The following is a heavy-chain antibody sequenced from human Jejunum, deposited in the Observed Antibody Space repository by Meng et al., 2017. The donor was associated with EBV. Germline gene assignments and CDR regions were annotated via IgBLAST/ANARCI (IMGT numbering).Heavy chain of an antibody. CDR3: VRGGDYCLVY. J-gene: IGHJ4*02. CDR2: IYYSGST. V-gene: IGHV4-4*02. D-gene: IGHD2-21*02. CDR1: GDSMDSRNW. Sequence: QVSGRGMGKPSGTMSSPVAVSGDSMDSRNWWSWVRQSPERGLEWIGEIYYSGSTNYTPSLKSRVTILVDRSENHFSLHLSSVTAADTAVYYCVRGGDYCLVYWGQGTLVTVSS.